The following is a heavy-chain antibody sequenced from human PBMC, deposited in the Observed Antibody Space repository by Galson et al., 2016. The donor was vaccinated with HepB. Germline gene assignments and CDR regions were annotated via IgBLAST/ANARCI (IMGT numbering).Heavy chain of an antibody. CDR2: MYYSGST. V-gene: IGHV4-39*01. D-gene: IGHD1-26*01. CDR1: GASASSHY. J-gene: IGHJ6*02. CDR3: ARHPPSGYYYGLDV. Sequence: SETLSLTCSVSGASASSHYWGWIRQPPGKGLEWIGSMYYSGSTNYNPSLKSRVTISVDTAKNQFSLKLKSVTAADTAVYYCARHPPSGYYYGLDVWGQGTTVTVSS.